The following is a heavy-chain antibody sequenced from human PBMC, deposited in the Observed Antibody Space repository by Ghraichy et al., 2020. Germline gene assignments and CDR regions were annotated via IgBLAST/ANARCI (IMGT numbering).Heavy chain of an antibody. CDR1: GGSISSYY. CDR3: AGGHYGSGFSHEYYFDY. D-gene: IGHD3-10*01. J-gene: IGHJ4*02. V-gene: IGHV4-59*01. CDR2: IYYSGST. Sequence: SQTLSLTCTVSGGSISSYYWSWIRQPPGKGLEWIGYIYYSGSTNYNPSLKSRVTISVDTSKNQFSLKLSSVTAADTAVYYCAGGHYGSGFSHEYYFDYWGQGTLVTVSS.